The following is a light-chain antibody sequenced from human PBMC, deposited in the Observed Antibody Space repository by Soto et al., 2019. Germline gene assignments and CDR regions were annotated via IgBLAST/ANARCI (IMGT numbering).Light chain of an antibody. CDR2: GAS. Sequence: EIVLTQSPGTLSLSPGERATLSCRASQSVSSSYLAWYQQKPGQDPRLLIYGASSRATGIPARFSGSGSGTDFTLTISSLEPEDFAVYYCQQRSNWPPITFGQGTRLEIK. V-gene: IGKV3D-20*02. J-gene: IGKJ5*01. CDR1: QSVSSSY. CDR3: QQRSNWPPIT.